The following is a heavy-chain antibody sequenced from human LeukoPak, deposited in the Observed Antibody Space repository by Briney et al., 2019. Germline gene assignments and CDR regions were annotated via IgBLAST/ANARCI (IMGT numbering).Heavy chain of an antibody. D-gene: IGHD6-13*01. CDR2: IYYSGST. Sequence: PSETLSLTCTVSGGSISSYYWSWIRQPPGKGLEWIGYIYYSGSTNYNPSLKSRVTISVDTSKNQFSLKLSSVTAADTAAYYCARVAPPYSSSWPYYYYYMDVWGKGTTVTISS. CDR1: GGSISSYY. J-gene: IGHJ6*03. V-gene: IGHV4-59*01. CDR3: ARVAPPYSSSWPYYYYYMDV.